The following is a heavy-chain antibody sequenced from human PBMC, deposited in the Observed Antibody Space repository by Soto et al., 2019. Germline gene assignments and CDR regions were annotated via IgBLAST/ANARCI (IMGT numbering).Heavy chain of an antibody. Sequence: EVHLLESGGGLVQPGGSLRLSCAASGFAFSDYAMTWVRQAPGKGLEWVSDISDGDGATHYADSVKGRFTISRDDSKITLYLQMYSLRAEDAAVYYCAKGRTFFDFWGQGTLVTVSS. J-gene: IGHJ4*02. V-gene: IGHV3-23*01. D-gene: IGHD3-16*01. CDR2: ISDGDGAT. CDR3: AKGRTFFDF. CDR1: GFAFSDYA.